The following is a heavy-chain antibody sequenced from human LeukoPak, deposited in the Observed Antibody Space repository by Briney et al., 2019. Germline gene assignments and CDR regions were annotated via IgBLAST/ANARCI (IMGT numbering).Heavy chain of an antibody. Sequence: GGSLRLSCAASGFTFSSYWMSWVRQAPGKGLEWVANIKQDGSEKYYVDSVKGRFTISRDNAKNSLYLQMNSLRAEDTAVYYCARDRRAYPSSSRHDAFDIWGQGTMVTVSS. CDR2: IKQDGSEK. D-gene: IGHD6-6*01. CDR1: GFTFSSYW. V-gene: IGHV3-7*01. J-gene: IGHJ3*02. CDR3: ARDRRAYPSSSRHDAFDI.